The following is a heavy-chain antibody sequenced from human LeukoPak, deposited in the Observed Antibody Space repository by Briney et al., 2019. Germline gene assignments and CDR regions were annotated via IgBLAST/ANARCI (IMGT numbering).Heavy chain of an antibody. CDR2: INSRSTTI. J-gene: IGHJ4*02. CDR1: GFTFSDYS. V-gene: IGHV3-48*01. D-gene: IGHD5-18*01. Sequence: GGSLRLSCAASGFTFSDYSMNWVRQAPGKGLEWVSYINSRSTTIFYADSVKGRFTISRDNSKNTLYLQMNSLRAEDTAVYYCAKPVARTSYGYSGTDYWGQGTLVTVSS. CDR3: AKPVARTSYGYSGTDY.